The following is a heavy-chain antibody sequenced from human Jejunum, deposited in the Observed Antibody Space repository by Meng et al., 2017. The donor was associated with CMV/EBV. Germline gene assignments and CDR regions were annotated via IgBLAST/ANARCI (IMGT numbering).Heavy chain of an antibody. D-gene: IGHD3-3*01. CDR1: FRSFV. J-gene: IGHJ6*02. CDR3: AKDIRGSGLFDHYYGLDV. CDR2: IIPMFATA. V-gene: IGHV1-69*01. Sequence: FRSFVISWVRQAPGQGPEWMGGIIPMFATAKYSQKFQGRVTITADESTSTAYMEVSSLRPEDTAVYYCAKDIRGSGLFDHYYGLDVWGQGTTVTVS.